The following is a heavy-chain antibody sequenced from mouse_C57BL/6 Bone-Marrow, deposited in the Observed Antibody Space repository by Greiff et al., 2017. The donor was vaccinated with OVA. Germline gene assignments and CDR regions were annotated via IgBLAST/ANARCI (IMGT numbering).Heavy chain of an antibody. CDR1: GYTFTSYG. Sequence: VQLQQSGAELARPGASVTLSCKASGYTFTSYGISWVKQRTGQGLEWIGEIYPRSGNTYYNEKFKGKATLTADKSSSTAYLELRRLTSEDSAVDFGASHYYGSRYMFAYWGQGTLVTVSA. J-gene: IGHJ3*01. D-gene: IGHD1-1*01. CDR2: IYPRSGNT. CDR3: ASHYYGSRYMFAY. V-gene: IGHV1-81*01.